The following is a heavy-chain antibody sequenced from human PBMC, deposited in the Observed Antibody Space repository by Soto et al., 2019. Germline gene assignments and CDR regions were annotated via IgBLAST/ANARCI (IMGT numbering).Heavy chain of an antibody. V-gene: IGHV1-69*12. J-gene: IGHJ6*02. CDR3: ARGRIAARPSYYYGMDV. D-gene: IGHD6-6*01. CDR2: IIPIFGTA. Sequence: QVQLVQSGAEVKKPGSSVKVSCKASGGTFSSYAISWVRQAPGQGREWMGGIIPIFGTANYAQKFQGRVTITADESTSTAYMELSSLRAEDTAVYYCARGRIAARPSYYYGMDVWGQGTTVTVSS. CDR1: GGTFSSYA.